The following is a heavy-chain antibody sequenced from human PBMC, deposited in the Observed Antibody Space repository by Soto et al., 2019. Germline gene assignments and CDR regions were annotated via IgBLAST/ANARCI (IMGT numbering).Heavy chain of an antibody. CDR3: AKFFVETGGSSGWPWSFHY. J-gene: IGHJ4*02. D-gene: IGHD6-25*01. V-gene: IGHV3-23*01. CDR2: ISGSGGTT. Sequence: EVQLLESGGGLVQPGRSLRLSCAASGFTFSSYAMSWVRQAPGQGLDWVSAISGSGGTTYYADSVKGRFTISRDNSKHTLFLQMNSLRAEDTAVYYCAKFFVETGGSSGWPWSFHYWGQGTLVTVSS. CDR1: GFTFSSYA.